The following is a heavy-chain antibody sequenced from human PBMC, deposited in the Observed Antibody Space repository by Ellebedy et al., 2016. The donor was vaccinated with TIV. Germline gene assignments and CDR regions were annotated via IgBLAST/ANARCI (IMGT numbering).Heavy chain of an antibody. J-gene: IGHJ6*03. V-gene: IGHV1-46*01. CDR2: INPSGGST. Sequence: ASVKVSXXASGYTFTSYYMHWVRQAPGQGLEWMGIINPSGGSTNYAQKFQGRVTMTRDTSTSTVYMELSSLRSEDTAVYYCARGAIVVVPAAPYYYYYYYMDVWGKGTTVTVSS. CDR1: GYTFTSYY. D-gene: IGHD2-2*01. CDR3: ARGAIVVVPAAPYYYYYYYMDV.